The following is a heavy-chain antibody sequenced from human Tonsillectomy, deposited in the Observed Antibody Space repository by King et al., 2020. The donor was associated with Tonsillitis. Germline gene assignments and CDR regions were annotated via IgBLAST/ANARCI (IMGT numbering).Heavy chain of an antibody. J-gene: IGHJ4*02. D-gene: IGHD2-2*02. CDR1: GGSISSSNW. V-gene: IGHV4-4*02. CDR3: ARGGGGYCSSTSCYIDY. Sequence: MQLQESGPGLVKPSGTLSLTCAVSGGSISSSNWWSWVRQPPGKGLEWIGEIYHSGSTNYNPSLKSRVTISVDKSKNQFSLKLSSVTAADTAVYYCARGGGGYCSSTSCYIDYWGQGTLVTVSS. CDR2: IYHSGST.